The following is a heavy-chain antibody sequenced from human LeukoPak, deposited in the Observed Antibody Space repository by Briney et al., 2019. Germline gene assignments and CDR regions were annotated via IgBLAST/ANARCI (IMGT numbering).Heavy chain of an antibody. Sequence: ASVKVSCKASGYTFTSYGISWVRQAPGQGLEWMGWISAYNGNTNYAQKLQGRVTMTTDTSTSTAYMELSRLRSDDTAVYYCARRYSGYDEAYYYYYYYMDVWGKGTTVTISS. CDR3: ARRYSGYDEAYYYYYYYMDV. V-gene: IGHV1-18*01. D-gene: IGHD5-12*01. CDR2: ISAYNGNT. CDR1: GYTFTSYG. J-gene: IGHJ6*03.